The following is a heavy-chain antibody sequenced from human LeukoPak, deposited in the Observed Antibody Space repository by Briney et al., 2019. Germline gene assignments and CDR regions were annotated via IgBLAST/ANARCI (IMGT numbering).Heavy chain of an antibody. V-gene: IGHV4-59*01. Sequence: SETLSLTCAVYGGSFSSYYWSWIRQPPGKGLEWIGYIYYSGSTNYNPSLKSRVTISVDTSKNQFSLKLSSVTAADTAVYYCARSSGSYGPNWFDPWGQGTLVTVSS. CDR2: IYYSGST. CDR3: ARSSGSYGPNWFDP. J-gene: IGHJ5*02. CDR1: GGSFSSYY. D-gene: IGHD1-26*01.